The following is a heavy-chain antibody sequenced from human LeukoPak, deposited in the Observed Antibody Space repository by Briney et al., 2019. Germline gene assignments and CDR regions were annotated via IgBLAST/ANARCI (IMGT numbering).Heavy chain of an antibody. CDR3: AKGIRRYSSFPNFDY. Sequence: GGSLRLSCAASGFTFDDYAMHWVRQAPGKGLEWVSGISWNSGSIGYADSVKGRFTISRDNAKNSLYLQMNSLRAEDMAFYYCAKGIRRYSSFPNFDYWGQGTLVTVSS. D-gene: IGHD6-6*01. J-gene: IGHJ4*02. CDR2: ISWNSGSI. V-gene: IGHV3-9*03. CDR1: GFTFDDYA.